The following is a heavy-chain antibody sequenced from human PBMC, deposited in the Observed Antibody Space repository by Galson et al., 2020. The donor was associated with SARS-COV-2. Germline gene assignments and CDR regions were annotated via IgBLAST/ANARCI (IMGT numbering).Heavy chain of an antibody. J-gene: IGHJ3*02. V-gene: IGHV3-48*02. Sequence: GESLKISCAASGFTFSDYSMNWVRQAPGKGLEWVSHITKTSNNMYNADSVKGRFTTSRDNAKNSLYLQMNSLRDEDTALYYCARDRVSGTTSPDPFDIWGQGTMVTVSS. CDR1: GFTFSDYS. D-gene: IGHD1-20*01. CDR2: ITKTSNNM. CDR3: ARDRVSGTTSPDPFDI.